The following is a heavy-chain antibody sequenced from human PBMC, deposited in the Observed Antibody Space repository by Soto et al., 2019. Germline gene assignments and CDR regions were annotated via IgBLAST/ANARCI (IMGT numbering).Heavy chain of an antibody. Sequence: GGSLRLSCAASGFTFSSDGMHWVRQAPGKGLEWVAVISYDGSNKYYADSVKGRFTISRDNSKNTLYLQMNSLRAEDTAVYYCAKDSEIDYSNPYSYYYGMDVWGQGTTVTVSS. J-gene: IGHJ6*02. CDR1: GFTFSSDG. D-gene: IGHD4-4*01. CDR3: AKDSEIDYSNPYSYYYGMDV. V-gene: IGHV3-30*18. CDR2: ISYDGSNK.